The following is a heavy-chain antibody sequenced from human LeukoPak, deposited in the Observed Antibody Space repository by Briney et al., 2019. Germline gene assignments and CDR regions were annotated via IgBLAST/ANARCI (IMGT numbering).Heavy chain of an antibody. CDR3: ARPARDDYGDYLC. CDR1: GYTFTSYD. V-gene: IGHV1-8*01. J-gene: IGHJ4*02. D-gene: IGHD4-17*01. Sequence: ASVTVSCKASGYTFTSYDINWVRQATGPGLEWMGWMNPSSGNTGYAQKFQGRVTMTRNTSISTAYMELSSLRSEDTAVYYCARPARDDYGDYLCWGQGTLVTVSS. CDR2: MNPSSGNT.